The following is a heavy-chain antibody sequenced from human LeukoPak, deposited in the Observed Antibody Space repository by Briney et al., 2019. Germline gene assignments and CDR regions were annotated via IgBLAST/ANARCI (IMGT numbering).Heavy chain of an antibody. D-gene: IGHD5-18*01. Sequence: SETLSLTCTVSGGSISSSSYYWGWIRQPPGKGLEWIGSIYYSGSTYYNPSLKSRVTISVDTSKNQFSLKLSSVTAADTPVYYCVRLLRAAMAFDYWGQGTLVTVSS. CDR3: VRLLRAAMAFDY. CDR2: IYYSGST. V-gene: IGHV4-39*01. J-gene: IGHJ4*02. CDR1: GGSISSSSYY.